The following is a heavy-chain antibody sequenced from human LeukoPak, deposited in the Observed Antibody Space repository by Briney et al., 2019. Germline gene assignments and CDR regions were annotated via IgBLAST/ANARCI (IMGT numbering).Heavy chain of an antibody. J-gene: IGHJ4*02. CDR3: ANSAGPFDY. Sequence: GRSLRLSCAASGFTFDDYAMHWVRQAPGKGLEWVSGISWNSGSIGYADSVKGRFTISRDNAKNSLYLQMNSLRAEDTAVYYCANSAGPFDYWGQGTLVTVSS. CDR1: GFTFDDYA. D-gene: IGHD6-13*01. CDR2: ISWNSGSI. V-gene: IGHV3-9*01.